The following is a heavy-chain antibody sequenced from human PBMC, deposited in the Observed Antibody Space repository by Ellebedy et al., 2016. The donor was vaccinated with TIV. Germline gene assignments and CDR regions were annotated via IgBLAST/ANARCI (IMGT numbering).Heavy chain of an antibody. CDR2: ISTTDGT. J-gene: IGHJ6*02. Sequence: GESLKISCEASGSTFRSYGMSWVRQAPGKGLEWVSSISTTDGTHYADSVKGRFTISRDNPKNTLYLQMNSLTAKDTAVYYCAREVLGGQGDMDVWGQGTTVTVSS. D-gene: IGHD3-10*01. V-gene: IGHV3-23*01. CDR1: GSTFRSYG. CDR3: AREVLGGQGDMDV.